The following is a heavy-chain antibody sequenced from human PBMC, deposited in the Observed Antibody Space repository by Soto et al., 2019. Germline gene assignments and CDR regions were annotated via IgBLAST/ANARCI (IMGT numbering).Heavy chain of an antibody. Sequence: SETLSLTCTVSGGSISSSSYYWGWIRQPPGKGLEWIGSIYYSGSTYYNPSLKSRVTISVDTSKNQFSLKLSSVTAADTAVYYCARQKGDPPRRGDYMDVWGKGTTVTVSS. J-gene: IGHJ6*03. CDR2: IYYSGST. CDR3: ARQKGDPPRRGDYMDV. CDR1: GGSISSSSYY. V-gene: IGHV4-39*01. D-gene: IGHD2-21*02.